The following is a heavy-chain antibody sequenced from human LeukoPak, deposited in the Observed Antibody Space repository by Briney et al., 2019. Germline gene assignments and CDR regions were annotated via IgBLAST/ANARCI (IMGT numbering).Heavy chain of an antibody. CDR3: ARYRGMAIRYFDF. CDR1: GFTFSSYW. J-gene: IGHJ4*02. CDR2: INSDESGT. D-gene: IGHD4-23*01. Sequence: GGSLRLSCAASGFTFSSYWLHWVRQAPGQGLVLVSRINSDESGTSYADSVMSRFTTSRDNAQNTMYLQMNGLRADDTAVYYCARYRGMAIRYFDFWGWGKLVIVTS. V-gene: IGHV3-74*01.